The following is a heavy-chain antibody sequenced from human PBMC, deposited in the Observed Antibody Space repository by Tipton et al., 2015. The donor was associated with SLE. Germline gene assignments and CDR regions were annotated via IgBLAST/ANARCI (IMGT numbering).Heavy chain of an antibody. CDR3: ASFTMVRGDY. Sequence: LRLSCTVSGGSISSSSYYWGWIRQPPGKGLEWIGRIYYSGSTYYNPSLKSRVTISVDTSKNQFSLKLSSVTAADTAVYYCASFTMVRGDYWGQGTLVTVSS. CDR1: GGSISSSSYY. D-gene: IGHD3-10*01. CDR2: IYYSGST. J-gene: IGHJ4*02. V-gene: IGHV4-39*01.